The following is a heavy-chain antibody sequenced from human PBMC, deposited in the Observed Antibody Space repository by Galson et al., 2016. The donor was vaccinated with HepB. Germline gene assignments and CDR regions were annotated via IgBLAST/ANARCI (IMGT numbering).Heavy chain of an antibody. CDR2: IIPMFGTA. CDR1: GGTFRTYA. V-gene: IGHV1-69*13. J-gene: IGHJ6*02. CDR3: ANSPGYDIVTGTPQPRAYYYGMDV. Sequence: SVKVSCKASGGTFRTYAISWVRQAPGQGLEWMGGIIPMFGTADYAQKFQGRLTITADESTSTAYMELSSLRSEDTAVYYCANSPGYDIVTGTPQPRAYYYGMDVWGQGTTVTVSS. D-gene: IGHD3-9*01.